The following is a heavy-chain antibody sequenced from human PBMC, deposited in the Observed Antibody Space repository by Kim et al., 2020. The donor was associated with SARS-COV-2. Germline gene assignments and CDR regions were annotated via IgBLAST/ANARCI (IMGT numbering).Heavy chain of an antibody. J-gene: IGHJ6*04. Sequence: ASVKVSCKASGYTFTSYDINWVRQATGQRLEWMGWMNPNSGNTGYAQKFQGRVTMTRNTSISTAYMELSSLRSEDTAVYYCARREASMVLGVIRRCMDVGGEGTKVTASS. CDR2: MNPNSGNT. V-gene: IGHV1-8*01. D-gene: IGHD3-10*01. CDR3: ARREASMVLGVIRRCMDV. CDR1: GYTFTSYD.